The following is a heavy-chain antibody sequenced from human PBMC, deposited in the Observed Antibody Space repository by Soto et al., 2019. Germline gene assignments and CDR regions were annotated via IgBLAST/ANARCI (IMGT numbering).Heavy chain of an antibody. CDR3: ARSRTGTTHGGMDV. CDR1: GFAVSSNY. CDR2: IHSGGDT. V-gene: IGHV3-66*01. Sequence: EVQLVESGGALVQPGGSLRLSCAASGFAVSSNYMTWVRQAPGKGLEWVSVIHSGGDTHYADSVRGRFTISRDNSKNTLYLQMNSLRAEDTAVYYCARSRTGTTHGGMDVWGQGTTVTVSS. D-gene: IGHD1-7*01. J-gene: IGHJ6*02.